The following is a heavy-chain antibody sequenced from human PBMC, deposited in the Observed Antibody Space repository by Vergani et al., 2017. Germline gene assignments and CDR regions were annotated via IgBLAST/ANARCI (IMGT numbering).Heavy chain of an antibody. CDR1: GFTFSSYS. Sequence: EVLLVESGGGLVQPGGSLRLSCAASGFTFSSYSMNWVRQAPGKGLEWVSYISSSSSTIYYADSVKGRFTISRDNAKNSLYLQMNSLRAEDTAVYYCARQPGYSSSWYLALDYWGQGTLVTVSS. CDR2: ISSSSSTI. CDR3: ARQPGYSSSWYLALDY. J-gene: IGHJ4*02. D-gene: IGHD6-13*01. V-gene: IGHV3-48*01.